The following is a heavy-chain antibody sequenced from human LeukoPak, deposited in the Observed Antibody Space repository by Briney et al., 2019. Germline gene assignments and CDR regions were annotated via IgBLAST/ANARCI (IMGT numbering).Heavy chain of an antibody. V-gene: IGHV4-39*01. CDR2: IFYSGTT. J-gene: IGHJ5*02. Sequence: PSETLSLTCTVSGGPISSSGSYWGWIRQPPGKGLEWIGNIFYSGTTYYNPSLKSRVTISLDTSKNQFSLRLSSVTAADTAFYYCVRLPTGYPNWFDPWGQGTLVTVSS. D-gene: IGHD3-9*01. CDR1: GGPISSSGSY. CDR3: VRLPTGYPNWFDP.